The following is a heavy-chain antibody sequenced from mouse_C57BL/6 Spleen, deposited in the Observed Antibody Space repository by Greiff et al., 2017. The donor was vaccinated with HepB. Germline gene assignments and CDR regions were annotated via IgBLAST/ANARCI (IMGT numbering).Heavy chain of an antibody. V-gene: IGHV5-17*01. CDR3: ARSDSSVYVSFAY. D-gene: IGHD3-2*02. CDR1: GFTFSDYG. CDR2: ISSGSSTI. Sequence: EVHLVESGGGLVKPGGSLKLSCAASGFTFSDYGMHWVRQAPEKGLEWVAYISSGSSTIYYADTVKGRFTISRDNAKNTLFLQMTSLRSEDTAMYYCARSDSSVYVSFAYWGQGTLVTVSA. J-gene: IGHJ3*01.